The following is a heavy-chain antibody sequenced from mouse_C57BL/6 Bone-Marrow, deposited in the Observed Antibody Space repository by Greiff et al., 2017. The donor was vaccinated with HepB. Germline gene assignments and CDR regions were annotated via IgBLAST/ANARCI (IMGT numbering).Heavy chain of an antibody. V-gene: IGHV1-64*01. Sequence: QVQLKQPGAELVKPGASVKLSCKASGYTFTSYWMHWVKQRPGQGLEWIGMIHPNSGSTNYNEKFKSKATLTVDKSSSTAYMQLSSLTSEDSAVYYCAREGYPYYYAMDYWGQGTSVTVSS. CDR3: AREGYPYYYAMDY. J-gene: IGHJ4*01. D-gene: IGHD2-2*01. CDR1: GYTFTSYW. CDR2: IHPNSGST.